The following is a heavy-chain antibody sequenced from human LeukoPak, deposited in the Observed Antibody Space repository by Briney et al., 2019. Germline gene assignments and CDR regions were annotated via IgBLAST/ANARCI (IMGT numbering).Heavy chain of an antibody. CDR3: TRANGYGLIDY. D-gene: IGHD3-10*01. Sequence: SETLSLTCTVSDDSITMYYWTWIRQPPGKGLEWIGYVDHTGSTNFNPSLNGRVSISRDTSKNLFSLRLRSVTAADTAMYYCTRANGYGLIDYWGQGTLVTVSS. CDR2: VDHTGST. J-gene: IGHJ4*02. CDR1: DDSITMYY. V-gene: IGHV4-59*01.